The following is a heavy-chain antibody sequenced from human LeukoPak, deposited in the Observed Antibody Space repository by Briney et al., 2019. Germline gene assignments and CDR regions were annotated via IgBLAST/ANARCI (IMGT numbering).Heavy chain of an antibody. D-gene: IGHD4-11*01. V-gene: IGHV1-69*04. J-gene: IGHJ4*02. CDR1: GGTFDSYA. Sequence: GASVKVSCKASGGTFDSYAISWVRQAPGQGLEWMGRIIPILGITHDAQKFQGRVAITADRSTSTAYLELSSLRSEDSAVYYCARETTLSPYYFDYWSQGTLVTVFS. CDR2: IIPILGIT. CDR3: ARETTLSPYYFDY.